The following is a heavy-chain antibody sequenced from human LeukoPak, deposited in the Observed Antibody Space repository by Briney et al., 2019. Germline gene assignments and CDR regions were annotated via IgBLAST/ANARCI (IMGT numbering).Heavy chain of an antibody. CDR3: AREYGYCSGGSCYLYSYYFDY. Sequence: PGGSLRLSCAASGFTFSDYYMSWIRQAPGKGLEWVSYISSSGSTIYYADSVKGRFTISRDNAKNSLYLQMNSLRAEDTAVYYCAREYGYCSGGSCYLYSYYFDYWGQGTLVTVSS. D-gene: IGHD2-15*01. V-gene: IGHV3-11*01. J-gene: IGHJ4*02. CDR1: GFTFSDYY. CDR2: ISSSGSTI.